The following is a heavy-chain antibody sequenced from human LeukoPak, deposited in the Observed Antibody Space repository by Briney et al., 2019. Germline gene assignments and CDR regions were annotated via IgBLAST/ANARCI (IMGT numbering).Heavy chain of an antibody. CDR1: GYTFTDYY. CDR3: AREENCSGGSCHYY. CDR2: INPNSGDT. D-gene: IGHD2-15*01. J-gene: IGHJ4*02. Sequence: ASVKVSCKTSGYTFTDYYMHWVRQAPGQGLEWMGRINPNSGDTNYAQKFQGRVTMTRDTSISAAYMELSRLTSDDTAVYYCAREENCSGGSCHYYWGQGTLVTVSS. V-gene: IGHV1-2*06.